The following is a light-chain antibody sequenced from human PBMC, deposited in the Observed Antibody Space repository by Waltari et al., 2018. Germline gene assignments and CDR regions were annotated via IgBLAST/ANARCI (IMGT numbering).Light chain of an antibody. Sequence: DIQMTQSPSSLSASVGDRVTISCRASQRITGYLNWYQQKPGQAPKLLVYTASNLQSGIPLRFSGSGSGTDFTLTISSLQPEDFATYYCQQSYSTPYTFGQGTKLEIK. CDR1: QRITGY. J-gene: IGKJ2*01. V-gene: IGKV1-39*01. CDR3: QQSYSTPYT. CDR2: TAS.